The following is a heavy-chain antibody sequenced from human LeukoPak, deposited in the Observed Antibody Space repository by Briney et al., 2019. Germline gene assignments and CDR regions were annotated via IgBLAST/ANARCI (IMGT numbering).Heavy chain of an antibody. CDR3: ARVRYSPYYFDY. D-gene: IGHD6-13*01. CDR1: GFTFSDYW. CDR2: INSDGGST. Sequence: HPGGSLRLSCAASGFTFSDYWMHWVRQAPGKGLVWVSRINSDGGSTSYADSVKGRFTISRDNAKNTLYLQMNSLRAEDTAVYYCARVRYSPYYFDYWGQGTLVTVSS. J-gene: IGHJ4*02. V-gene: IGHV3-74*01.